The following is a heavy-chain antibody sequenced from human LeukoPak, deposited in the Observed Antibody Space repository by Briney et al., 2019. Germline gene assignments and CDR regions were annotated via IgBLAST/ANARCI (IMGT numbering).Heavy chain of an antibody. Sequence: SETLSLTCTVSDDSISGYYWGWIRQPPGKGLEWIGHIYSIGGPTCSPSLQSRVSISVDTSKNQFSLKLSSVTAADTAVYYCAREKVITMVRGVLVSYFDYWGQGTLVTVSS. CDR1: DDSISGYY. CDR3: AREKVITMVRGVLVSYFDY. V-gene: IGHV4-4*09. D-gene: IGHD3-10*01. CDR2: IYSIGGP. J-gene: IGHJ4*02.